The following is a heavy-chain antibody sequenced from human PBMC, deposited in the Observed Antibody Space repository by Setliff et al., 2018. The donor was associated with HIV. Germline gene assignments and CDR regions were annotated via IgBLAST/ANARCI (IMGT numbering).Heavy chain of an antibody. CDR1: GFTFSSYG. CDR2: IRNDGSNE. J-gene: IGHJ6*03. CDR3: VKARVDGDYYYYYYMDV. V-gene: IGHV3-30*02. D-gene: IGHD4-17*01. Sequence: TGGSLRLSCAASGFTFSSYGMHWVRQAPGKGLEWVAFIRNDGSNENYADSVKGRFTISRDNSKNTLYLQMSSLRAEDTAVYYCVKARVDGDYYYYYYMDVWGKGTTVTVSS.